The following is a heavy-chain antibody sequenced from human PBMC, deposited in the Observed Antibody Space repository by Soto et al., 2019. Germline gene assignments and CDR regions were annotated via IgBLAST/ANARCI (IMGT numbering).Heavy chain of an antibody. CDR1: GFTFSSYS. J-gene: IGHJ6*02. D-gene: IGHD3-9*01. V-gene: IGHV3-48*02. Sequence: GGSLRLSCAASGFTFSSYSMNWVRQAPGKGLEWVSYISSSSSTIYYANSVKGRFTISRDNAKNSLYLKMNSLRDEDTAVYYGARDARYFDGLLLDGMDVWGQGTTVTVSS. CDR2: ISSSSSTI. CDR3: ARDARYFDGLLLDGMDV.